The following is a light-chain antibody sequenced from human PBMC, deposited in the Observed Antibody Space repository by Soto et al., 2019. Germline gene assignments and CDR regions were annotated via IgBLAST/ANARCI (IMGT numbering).Light chain of an antibody. J-gene: IGKJ5*01. CDR2: DTS. Sequence: EIALTRSPGTLSLSPFEIATLSFMASQTLSNSFIAWYQHKPGQAPRLLVYDTSTRATGIPDRYSGSGSGTDFTLTISRLEPEDFAVFFCQQYGTSEIIFGQGTRLEIK. V-gene: IGKV3-20*01. CDR3: QQYGTSEII. CDR1: QTLSNSF.